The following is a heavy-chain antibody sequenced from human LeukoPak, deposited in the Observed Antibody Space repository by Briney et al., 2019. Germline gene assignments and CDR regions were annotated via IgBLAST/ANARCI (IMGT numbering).Heavy chain of an antibody. V-gene: IGHV3-21*01. CDR1: GFTFSSYN. J-gene: IGHJ4*02. Sequence: PGGSLRLSCEVSGFTFSSYNMNWVRQAPGKGLEWVSSISASSSYVYYADSVKGRFTISRDNAKNSLYLQMNSLRAEDTAVYYCVRDQGVRGVSPFDYWGQGTLVTVSS. CDR2: ISASSSYV. CDR3: VRDQGVRGVSPFDY. D-gene: IGHD3-10*01.